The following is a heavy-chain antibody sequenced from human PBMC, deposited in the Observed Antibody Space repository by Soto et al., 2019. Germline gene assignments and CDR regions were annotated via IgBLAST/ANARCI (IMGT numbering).Heavy chain of an antibody. D-gene: IGHD6-13*01. CDR1: GFTFTTHW. CDR3: AADSPHAGTVGGDY. Sequence: EVQLVESGGGLVQPGGSLRLSCAASGFTFTTHWMHWVRQVPEKGLAWVARINGDGSETTYADSVRGRLTISRDSDKNTLYLQLNNMRVEDTAVYYCAADSPHAGTVGGDYWGQGTLVTVSS. V-gene: IGHV3-74*01. CDR2: INGDGSET. J-gene: IGHJ4*02.